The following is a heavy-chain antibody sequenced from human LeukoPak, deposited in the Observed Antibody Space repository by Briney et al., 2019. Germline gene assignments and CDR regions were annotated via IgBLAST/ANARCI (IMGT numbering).Heavy chain of an antibody. J-gene: IGHJ6*02. CDR3: ASEVGAFGYYYYGMDV. Sequence: PGGSLRLSCAASGFTFSSYAMHWVRQAPGKGLEWVAVISYDGSNKYYADSVKGRFTISRDNSKNTLYLQMNSLRAEDTAVYYCASEVGAFGYYYYGMDVWGQGTTVTVSS. V-gene: IGHV3-30-3*01. CDR1: GFTFSSYA. CDR2: ISYDGSNK. D-gene: IGHD1-26*01.